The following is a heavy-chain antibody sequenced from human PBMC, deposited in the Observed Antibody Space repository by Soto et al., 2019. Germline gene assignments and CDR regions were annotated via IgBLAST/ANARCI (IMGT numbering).Heavy chain of an antibody. CDR1: GGSINSGDYY. J-gene: IGHJ4*02. CDR3: ARLYTGYEAFDY. CDR2: IYYSGST. V-gene: IGHV4-30-4*01. Sequence: TLSLTCSVSGGSINSGDYYWSWIRQSPGKGLEWIGYIYYSGSTYYSPSLKSRSTISIDTSKNQFFLDVDSVTAADTAVYYCARLYTGYEAFDYWGQGTLVTVSS. D-gene: IGHD5-12*01.